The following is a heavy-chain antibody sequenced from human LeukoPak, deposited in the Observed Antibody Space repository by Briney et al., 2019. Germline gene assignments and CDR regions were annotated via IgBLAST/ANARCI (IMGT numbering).Heavy chain of an antibody. V-gene: IGHV3-21*01. Sequence: GGSLRLSCAASGFTFSSYSMNWVRQAPGKGLEWVSSISSSSSYIYCADSVKGRFTISRDNAKNSLYLQMNSLRAEDTAVYYCARDLKGKGYSGYDTVGYWGQGTLVTVSS. CDR3: ARDLKGKGYSGYDTVGY. CDR1: GFTFSSYS. CDR2: ISSSSSYI. D-gene: IGHD5-12*01. J-gene: IGHJ4*02.